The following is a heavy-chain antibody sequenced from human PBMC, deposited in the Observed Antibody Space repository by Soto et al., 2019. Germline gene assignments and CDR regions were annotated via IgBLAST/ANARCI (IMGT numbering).Heavy chain of an antibody. CDR2: IIPIFGTA. V-gene: IGHV1-69*13. CDR3: AKSPDLYYDILTGYYKGRSYYFDY. D-gene: IGHD3-9*01. Sequence: ASVKVSCKASGGTFSSYAISWVRQAPGQGLEWMEGIIPIFGTANYAQKFQGRVTITADESTSTAYMELSSLRSEDTAVYYCAKSPDLYYDILTGYYKGRSYYFDYWGQGTLVTVSS. J-gene: IGHJ4*02. CDR1: GGTFSSYA.